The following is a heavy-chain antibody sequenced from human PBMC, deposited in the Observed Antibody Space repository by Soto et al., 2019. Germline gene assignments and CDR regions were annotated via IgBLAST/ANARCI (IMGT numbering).Heavy chain of an antibody. D-gene: IGHD5-12*01. V-gene: IGHV3-9*01. CDR1: GFTFDDYA. J-gene: IGHJ4*02. Sequence: EVQLVESGGGLVQPGRSLRLSCAASGFTFDDYAMHWVRQAPGKGLEWVSGISWNSGSIGYADSVKGRFTISRDNAKNSLYLQMNSLRAEDTALYYCAKDNGDGYQIDYWGQGTLVTVSS. CDR2: ISWNSGSI. CDR3: AKDNGDGYQIDY.